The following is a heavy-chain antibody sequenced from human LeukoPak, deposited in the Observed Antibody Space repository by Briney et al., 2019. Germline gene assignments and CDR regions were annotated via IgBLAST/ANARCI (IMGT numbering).Heavy chain of an antibody. Sequence: GASVKVSCKASGYTFTSYAVNWVRQAPGQGLEWMGWINTNTGNPTYAQGFTGRFVFSLDTSVSTAYLQISSLKAADTAVYYCARGTEMITFGGVIVNFRKNPKYYFDYWGQGTLVTVSS. CDR3: ARGTEMITFGGVIVNFRKNPKYYFDY. D-gene: IGHD3-16*02. CDR2: INTNTGNP. V-gene: IGHV7-4-1*02. J-gene: IGHJ4*02. CDR1: GYTFTSYA.